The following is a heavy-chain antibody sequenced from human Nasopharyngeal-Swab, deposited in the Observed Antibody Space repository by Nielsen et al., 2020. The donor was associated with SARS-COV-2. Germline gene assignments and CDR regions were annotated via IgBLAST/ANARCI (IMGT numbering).Heavy chain of an antibody. CDR3: ARPASPYYYDSSGLQRYYGMDV. Sequence: VRQMPGKGLEWMGRIDPSDSYINYSPSFQGHVTISADKSISTAYLQWSSLKASDTAMYYCARPASPYYYDSSGLQRYYGMDVWGQGTTVTVSS. V-gene: IGHV5-10-1*01. CDR2: IDPSDSYI. J-gene: IGHJ6*02. D-gene: IGHD3-22*01.